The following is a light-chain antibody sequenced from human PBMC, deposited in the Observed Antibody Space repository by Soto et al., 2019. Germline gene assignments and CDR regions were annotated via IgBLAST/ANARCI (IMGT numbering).Light chain of an antibody. J-gene: IGKJ2*01. V-gene: IGKV1-5*03. Sequence: DIQMTQSPSTLSASVGDRVTITCRASQTVSSWLAWYQQKPGRAPKLLIYKASSLESGVPSRFSGSGSDTEFTLTISSLQPEDFATYYCQQYKSYSYTFGQGTNLEIK. CDR1: QTVSSW. CDR2: KAS. CDR3: QQYKSYSYT.